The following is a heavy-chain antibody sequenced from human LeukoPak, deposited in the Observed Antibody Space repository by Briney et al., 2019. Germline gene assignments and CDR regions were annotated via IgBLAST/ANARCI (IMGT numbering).Heavy chain of an antibody. CDR3: ARGTLVLRYFDWLVSSWFDP. Sequence: SETLSLTCAVYGGSFSGYYWSWIRQPPGKGLEWSGEINHSGSTNYNPSLKSRVTISVDTSKNQFSLKLSSVTAADTAVYYCARGTLVLRYFDWLVSSWFDPWGQGTLVTVSS. V-gene: IGHV4-34*01. D-gene: IGHD3-9*01. CDR1: GGSFSGYY. CDR2: INHSGST. J-gene: IGHJ5*02.